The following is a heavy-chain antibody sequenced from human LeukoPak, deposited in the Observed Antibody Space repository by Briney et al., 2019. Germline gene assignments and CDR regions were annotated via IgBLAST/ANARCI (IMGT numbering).Heavy chain of an antibody. V-gene: IGHV1-2*02. J-gene: IGHJ4*02. CDR3: ARDQTPGSGYGVDY. D-gene: IGHD6-25*01. Sequence: ASVKVSCKASGYTFTGYYIHWVRQAPGQGLEWMGWINPNINGTNYAQKFQGRVTMTGDRSISTAYMELSRLRSDDTAVYYCARDQTPGSGYGVDYWGQGTVVTVSS. CDR2: INPNINGT. CDR1: GYTFTGYY.